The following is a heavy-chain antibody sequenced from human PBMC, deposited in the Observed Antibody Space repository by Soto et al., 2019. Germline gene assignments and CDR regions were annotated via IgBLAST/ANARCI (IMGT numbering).Heavy chain of an antibody. CDR1: GGTFSSYA. J-gene: IGHJ4*02. V-gene: IGHV1-69*01. D-gene: IGHD6-19*01. Sequence: QVQLVQSGAEVKKPWSSVKVSCTASGGTFSSYAISWVRQAPGQGLEWMGGIIPIFGTANYAQKFQGRVPITADESTSTDYMERRRLRSEDTAVYYCASHSSGGYYWGQGTLVPVSS. CDR2: IIPIFGTA. CDR3: ASHSSGGYY.